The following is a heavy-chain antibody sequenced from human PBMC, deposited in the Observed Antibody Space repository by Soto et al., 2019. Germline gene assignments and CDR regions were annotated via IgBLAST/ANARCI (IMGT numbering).Heavy chain of an antibody. CDR2: MYSSGNT. V-gene: IGHV4-39*01. D-gene: IGHD6-6*01. Sequence: PSETLSLTCTVSGDSISGSGYYWGWIRQPPGVGLQWIGTMYSSGNTYYDPSLKSRVTISADTSKNQFYLKLSSVTAADTALYYCARTTYSTSSLDHWGQGTLVTVSS. CDR3: ARTTYSTSSLDH. CDR1: GDSISGSGYY. J-gene: IGHJ4*02.